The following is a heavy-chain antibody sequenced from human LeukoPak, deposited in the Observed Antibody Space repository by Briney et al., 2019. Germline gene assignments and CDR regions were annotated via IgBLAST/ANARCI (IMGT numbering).Heavy chain of an antibody. CDR2: ISSSGSTI. J-gene: IGHJ4*02. CDR1: GFTFSSYE. CDR3: ARGGTYDILTGYY. D-gene: IGHD3-9*01. V-gene: IGHV3-48*03. Sequence: GGSLRLSCAASGFTFSSYEMNWVRQAPGKGLEWVSYISSSGSTIYYADSVKGRFTISRDNAKNSLYLQMNSLRAEDTAVYYCARGGTYDILTGYYWGQETLVTVSS.